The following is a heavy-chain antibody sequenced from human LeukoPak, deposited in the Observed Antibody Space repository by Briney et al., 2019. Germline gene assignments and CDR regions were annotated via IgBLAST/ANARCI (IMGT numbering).Heavy chain of an antibody. J-gene: IGHJ1*01. CDR1: GGSISSNNW. V-gene: IGHV4-4*02. CDR2: MYHSGST. Sequence: KSSETLSLTCDVFGGSISSNNWWSRVRQPPGKGLEWIGEMYHSGSTNYNPSLKSRVTMSVDKSKNQFSLKLTSVTAADTAVYYCARDVGARLPGYWGQGTLVTVSS. CDR3: ARDVGARLPGY. D-gene: IGHD6-6*01.